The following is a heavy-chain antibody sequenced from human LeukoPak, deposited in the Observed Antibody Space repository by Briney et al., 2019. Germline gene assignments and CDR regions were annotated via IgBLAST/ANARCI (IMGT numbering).Heavy chain of an antibody. CDR2: INHSGST. CDR1: GGSFSGYY. Sequence: SETLSLTCAVYGGSFSGYYWSWIRQPPGRGLEWIGEINHSGSTNYNPSLKSRVTISVDTSKNQFSLKLSSVTAADTAVYYCARGPNWGYSYGADYYYYYGMDVWGQGTTVTVSS. D-gene: IGHD5-18*01. J-gene: IGHJ6*02. V-gene: IGHV4-34*01. CDR3: ARGPNWGYSYGADYYYYYGMDV.